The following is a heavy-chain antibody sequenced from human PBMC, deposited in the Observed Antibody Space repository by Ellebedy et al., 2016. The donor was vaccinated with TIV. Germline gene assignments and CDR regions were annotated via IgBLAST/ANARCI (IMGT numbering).Heavy chain of an antibody. CDR3: ARNLRSFYDSSDYSSDAFDI. CDR1: GYTFTSYA. J-gene: IGHJ3*02. CDR2: INTNTGNP. D-gene: IGHD3-22*01. V-gene: IGHV7-4-1*02. Sequence: AASVKVSCKASGYTFTSYALSWVRQAPGQGLEWMGWINTNTGNPTYAQGFTGRFVFSLDTSVSTAYLEISSLKAEDTAVYYCARNLRSFYDSSDYSSDAFDIWGQGTMVTVSS.